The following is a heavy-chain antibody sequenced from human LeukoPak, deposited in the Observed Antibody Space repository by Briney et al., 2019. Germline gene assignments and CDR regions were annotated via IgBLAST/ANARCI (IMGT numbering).Heavy chain of an antibody. D-gene: IGHD3-16*01. V-gene: IGHV3-7*01. CDR2: IKQDGSEK. CDR1: GFTFSSYW. J-gene: IGHJ4*02. CDR3: ARDPPSRGTRYFDY. Sequence: GGSLRLSCAASGFTFSSYWMSWVRQAPGKGLEWVANIKQDGSEKYYVDSVKGRFTVSRDNAKNSLYLQMDSLRVEDTAVYYCARDPPSRGTRYFDYWGQGILVTVSS.